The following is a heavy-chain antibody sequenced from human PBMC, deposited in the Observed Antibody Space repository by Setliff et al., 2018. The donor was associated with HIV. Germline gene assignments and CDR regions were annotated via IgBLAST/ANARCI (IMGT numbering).Heavy chain of an antibody. CDR2: MNPISDHR. Sequence: ASVKVSCKASRYTFSDYDVNWVRQATEQGLEWMAWMNPISDHRGYAQKFQGRLTMTKDTSTSTVYMELSSLKSDDTAVYYCASGCLIGGSGPCRNFEFWGQGTLVTVS. CDR3: ASGCLIGGSGPCRNFEF. CDR1: RYTFSDYD. D-gene: IGHD3-9*01. J-gene: IGHJ4*02. V-gene: IGHV1-8*02.